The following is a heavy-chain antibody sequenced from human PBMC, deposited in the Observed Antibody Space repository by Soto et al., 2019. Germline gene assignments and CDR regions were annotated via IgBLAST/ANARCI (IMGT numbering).Heavy chain of an antibody. CDR2: ISSNGGST. J-gene: IGHJ4*02. CDR1: GFTFSSYA. CDR3: ARGSEYSSSPATTYFFDY. Sequence: EVQLVESGEGLVQPGGSLSLSCAVSGFTFSSYAMHWVRQAPGKGLEYVSAISSNGGSTYYADSVNGRFTISRDNSKNTLYLQMGSLRAEDMAVYYCARGSEYSSSPATTYFFDYWGPGTLVTVSS. D-gene: IGHD6-13*01. V-gene: IGHV3-64*02.